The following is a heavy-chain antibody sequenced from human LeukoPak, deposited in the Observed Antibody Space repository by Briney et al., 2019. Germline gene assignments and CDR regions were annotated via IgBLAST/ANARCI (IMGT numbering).Heavy chain of an antibody. CDR1: GGSVSGGSYY. V-gene: IGHV4-61*01. CDR3: ARGRSNYYGMDV. CDR2: IYNSGST. J-gene: IGHJ6*02. D-gene: IGHD1-26*01. Sequence: KTSETLSLTCVVSGGSVSGGSYYWSWIRQAPGKGLDWIGSIYNSGSTNYNPSLRSRVTISADTSKSQFSLKLSSVTAVDTAVYYCARGRSNYYGMDVWGQGTTVTVSS.